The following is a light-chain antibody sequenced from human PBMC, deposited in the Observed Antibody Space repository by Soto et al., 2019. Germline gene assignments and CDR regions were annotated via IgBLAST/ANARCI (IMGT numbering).Light chain of an antibody. CDR1: SSNIGAGYD. CDR3: QSYDSTLSARYV. V-gene: IGLV1-40*01. CDR2: GNI. Sequence: QSVLTQPPSVSGSPGQSVTISCTWISSNIGAGYDVHWYQQRPGTAPKLLIFGNINRPSGVPDRFSGSKSGTSASLVITGLQAEDEGDYYCQSYDSTLSARYVFGTGTKVTVL. J-gene: IGLJ1*01.